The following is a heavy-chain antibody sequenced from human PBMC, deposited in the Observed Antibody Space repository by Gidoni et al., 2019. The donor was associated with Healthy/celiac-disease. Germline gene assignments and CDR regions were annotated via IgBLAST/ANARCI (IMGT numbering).Heavy chain of an antibody. V-gene: IGHV3-21*01. J-gene: IGHJ6*02. D-gene: IGHD6-13*01. CDR3: ARGHDSSSWDYYYYGMDV. CDR2: ISSSSSYI. CDR1: GFTFSSYS. Sequence: EVQVGESGGGMVKPGGSLRLSCAASGFTFSSYSMNWVRQAPGKGLEWVSSISSSSSYIYYADSVKGRFTISRDNAKNSLYLQMNSLRVEDTAVYYCARGHDSSSWDYYYYGMDVWGQGTTVTVSS.